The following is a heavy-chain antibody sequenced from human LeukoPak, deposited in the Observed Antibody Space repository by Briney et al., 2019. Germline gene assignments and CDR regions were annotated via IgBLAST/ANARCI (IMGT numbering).Heavy chain of an antibody. CDR1: GGSISNYY. CDR2: IYYSGST. CDR3: ARQGRHIAAAGHWYFDL. Sequence: SSETLSLTCTVSGGSISNYYWSWIRQPPGKGLEWIGYIYYSGSTNYNPSLKSRVTISVDTSKNQFSLKVSSVTAADTAVYYCARQGRHIAAAGHWYFDLWGRGTLVTVSS. V-gene: IGHV4-59*08. J-gene: IGHJ2*01. D-gene: IGHD6-13*01.